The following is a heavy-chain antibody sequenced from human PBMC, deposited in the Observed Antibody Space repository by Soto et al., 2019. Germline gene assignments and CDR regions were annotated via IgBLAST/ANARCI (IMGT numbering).Heavy chain of an antibody. D-gene: IGHD1-26*01. V-gene: IGHV4-30-2*06. Sequence: QLQLQESGSGLVKPSETLSLTCAVSGDSIIRAGYSWSWIRQSPGKRLEWIGYTYDRGSTYYNPSFRGGISISVDRSKNQMSLKLDSVTAADTAVYYCARETMRLGGSVDNWGPGTLVTVSS. J-gene: IGHJ4*01. CDR3: ARETMRLGGSVDN. CDR2: TYDRGST. CDR1: GDSIIRAGYS.